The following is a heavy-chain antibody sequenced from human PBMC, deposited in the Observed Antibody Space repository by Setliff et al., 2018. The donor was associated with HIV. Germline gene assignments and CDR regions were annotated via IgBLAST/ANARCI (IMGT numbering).Heavy chain of an antibody. CDR2: INAGNGDT. V-gene: IGHV1-3*01. D-gene: IGHD3-22*01. CDR3: ARGGYHYDSSGFYTPFDY. CDR1: GYTFIKYG. J-gene: IGHJ4*02. Sequence: ASVKVSCKASGYTFIKYGIHWVRQAPGQRLEWMAWINAGNGDTKYSQKFQGRVTITRDTSASTTYMELSSLRPEDMAVYYCARGGYHYDSSGFYTPFDYRGQGTLVTVSS.